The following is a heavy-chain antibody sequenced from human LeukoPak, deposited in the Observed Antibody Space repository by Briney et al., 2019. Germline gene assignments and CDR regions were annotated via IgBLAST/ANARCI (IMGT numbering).Heavy chain of an antibody. J-gene: IGHJ4*02. CDR1: GFTFSSYA. D-gene: IGHD3-9*01. CDR3: ARGGLLYFDWLPRESLDY. V-gene: IGHV3-30*04. CDR2: ISYDGSNK. Sequence: GGSLRLSCAASGFTFSSYAMHWVRQAPGKGLEWVAVISYDGSNKYYADSVKGRFTISRDNSKNTLYLQMNSLRAEDTAVYYCARGGLLYFDWLPRESLDYWGQGTLVTVSS.